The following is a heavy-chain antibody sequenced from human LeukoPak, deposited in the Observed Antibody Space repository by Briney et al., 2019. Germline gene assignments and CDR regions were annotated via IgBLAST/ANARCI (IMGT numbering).Heavy chain of an antibody. CDR3: VRTVIPGWFDP. Sequence: SETLSLTCAVYGGSFSGYYWSWIRQPPGKGLEWIGEINHSGSTNYNPSLKSRVTISVDTSKNQFSLKLSSVTAADTAVYYCVRTVIPGWFDPWGQGTLVTVSS. V-gene: IGHV4-34*01. CDR1: GGSFSGYY. D-gene: IGHD4-17*01. J-gene: IGHJ5*02. CDR2: INHSGST.